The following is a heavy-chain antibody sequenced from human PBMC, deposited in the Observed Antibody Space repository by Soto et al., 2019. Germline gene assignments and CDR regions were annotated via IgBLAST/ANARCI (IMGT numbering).Heavy chain of an antibody. CDR3: VSHRNYIVVSGSFFDY. CDR2: IYYSGST. CDR1: GGSIASSLYY. D-gene: IGHD6-19*01. V-gene: IGHV4-39*01. J-gene: IGHJ4*02. Sequence: XXTLSLTFTVSGGSIASSLYYWGSVRQSPGKGLEWIERIYYSGSTHYNPSLKSRVTVSVDTSKNQFSLKLTSVTAAPTAVYFCVSHRNYIVVSGSFFDYWSQGTLVTVSS.